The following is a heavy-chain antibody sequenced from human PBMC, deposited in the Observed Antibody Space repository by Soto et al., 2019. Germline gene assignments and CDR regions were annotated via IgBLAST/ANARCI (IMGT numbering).Heavy chain of an antibody. CDR3: ARETGAPLYGMDV. V-gene: IGHV3-21*01. CDR2: IRSSSSYI. J-gene: IGHJ6*02. Sequence: GGFLRLSCAASGVTFSSYSMNWVRQAPGKGLEWVSSIRSSSSYIYYADSVKGRFTISRDDSKNTLYLQMNSLRAEDTAVYYCARETGAPLYGMDVWGQGTTVTVSS. CDR1: GVTFSSYS. D-gene: IGHD7-27*01.